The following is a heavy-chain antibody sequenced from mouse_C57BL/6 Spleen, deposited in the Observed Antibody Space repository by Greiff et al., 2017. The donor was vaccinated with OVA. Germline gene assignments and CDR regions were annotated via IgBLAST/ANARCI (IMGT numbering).Heavy chain of an antibody. CDR3: ARENYDYAWLAY. CDR1: GFTFSSYA. V-gene: IGHV5-4*01. CDR2: ISAGGSYT. D-gene: IGHD2-4*01. Sequence: EVQLMESGGGLVKPGGSLKLSCAASGFTFSSYAMSWVRQTPEQRLEWVATISAGGSYTYYPDNVKGRFTISTDNAKNNLYLQMSHLKSEDTAMYYCARENYDYAWLAYWGQGTLVTVSA. J-gene: IGHJ3*01.